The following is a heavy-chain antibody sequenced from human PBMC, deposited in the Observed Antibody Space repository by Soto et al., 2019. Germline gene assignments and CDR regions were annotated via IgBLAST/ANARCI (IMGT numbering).Heavy chain of an antibody. V-gene: IGHV6-1*01. CDR1: GDSVSSNSAA. CDR3: ARFSSGGRGVDY. Sequence: PSQTLSLTCAISGDSVSSNSAAWTWIRQSPSRGLEWLGRTYYRSEWYNDYAVSVKSRIRINPDTSKNQFSLQLDSVTPDDTALYYCARFSSGGRGVDYRGQGTLGTVST. D-gene: IGHD3-10*01. J-gene: IGHJ4*02. CDR2: TYYRSEWYN.